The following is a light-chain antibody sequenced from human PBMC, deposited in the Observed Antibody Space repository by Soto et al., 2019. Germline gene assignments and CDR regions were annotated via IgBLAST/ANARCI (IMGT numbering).Light chain of an antibody. V-gene: IGKV3-15*01. J-gene: IGKJ1*01. CDR3: QQYRDWPQT. Sequence: EIVLTQPPGTLSLSPGERATLSCRASQSVNNNYVAWYQQKPGQAPRLLIYGASTRATGIPDRISGGGSGTAFTLTISSLRSDDFAVYYCQQYRDWPQTFGQGTKVDIK. CDR2: GAS. CDR1: QSVNNN.